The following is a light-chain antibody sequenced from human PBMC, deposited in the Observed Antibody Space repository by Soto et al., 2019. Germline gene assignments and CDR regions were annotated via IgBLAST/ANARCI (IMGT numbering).Light chain of an antibody. J-gene: IGLJ2*01. V-gene: IGLV2-23*01. CDR1: SSHVRSYNL. CDR3: CSYAGSSTLV. Sequence: QSALSQPASVSGSSGPSLSIPWTGTSSHVRSYNLVAWYQQHPGKAPKLMMYECSERPSGVSTRFSGSKSGNTASLTISGLQAEDEADYYCCSYAGSSTLVFGGGTKVTVL. CDR2: ECS.